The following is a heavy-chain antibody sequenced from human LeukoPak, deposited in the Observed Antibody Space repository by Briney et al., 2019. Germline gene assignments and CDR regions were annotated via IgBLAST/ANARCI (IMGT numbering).Heavy chain of an antibody. CDR2: IYYSGST. Sequence: SETLSLTCTVSGGSISSGDYYWSWIRQPPGKGLEWIGYIYYSGSTYYNPSLKSRVTISVDTSKNQFSLKLSSVTAADTAVCYCARDTRTHYDMNWFDPWGQGTLVTVSS. D-gene: IGHD3-9*01. CDR1: GGSISSGDYY. V-gene: IGHV4-30-4*08. CDR3: ARDTRTHYDMNWFDP. J-gene: IGHJ5*02.